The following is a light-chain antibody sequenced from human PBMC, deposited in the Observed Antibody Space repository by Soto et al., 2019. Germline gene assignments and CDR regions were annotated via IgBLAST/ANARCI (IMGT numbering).Light chain of an antibody. CDR1: QSVSSSY. CDR3: QKYGSSPSWT. J-gene: IGKJ1*01. V-gene: IGKV3-20*01. Sequence: EIVLTQSPGTLSLSPGERATLSCRASQSVSSSYLAWYQQKPGQAPRLLIYGASSMATGIPDRFSGSGSGTDFTLTISRLEPEDFAVYYCQKYGSSPSWTFGQGTNVEIK. CDR2: GAS.